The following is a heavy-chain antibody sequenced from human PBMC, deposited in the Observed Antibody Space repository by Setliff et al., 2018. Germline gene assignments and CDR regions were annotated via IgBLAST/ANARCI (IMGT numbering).Heavy chain of an antibody. Sequence: SETLSLTCTVSGGSISSSRYFWGWTRQPPGKGLEWIGSMYYSGGTYYNPSLKSRVTVSVDTSKNQFSLKLSSVSAADTAVYYRARQPVPQWPPHYFDYWGQGTLVTVSS. D-gene: IGHD6-19*01. CDR1: GGSISSSRYF. V-gene: IGHV4-39*01. CDR3: ARQPVPQWPPHYFDY. J-gene: IGHJ4*02. CDR2: MYYSGGT.